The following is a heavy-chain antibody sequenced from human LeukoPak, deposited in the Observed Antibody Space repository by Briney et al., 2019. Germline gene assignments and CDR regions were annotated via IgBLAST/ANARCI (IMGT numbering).Heavy chain of an antibody. V-gene: IGHV5-51*01. Sequence: GESLKISCQGSTDTFSTFWIGWVRQMSGRGLEWMGIIFPLDADTRYSPSFQGHVTISVDKSISTAYLQWSSLKASDSAVYYCARQKGSGSEMDWGQGTLVTVSS. D-gene: IGHD3-10*01. CDR2: IFPLDADT. J-gene: IGHJ4*02. CDR3: ARQKGSGSEMD. CDR1: TDTFSTFW.